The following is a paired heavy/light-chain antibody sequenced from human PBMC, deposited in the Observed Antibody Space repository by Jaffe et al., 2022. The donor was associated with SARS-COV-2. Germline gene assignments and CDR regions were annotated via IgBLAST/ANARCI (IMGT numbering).Light chain of an antibody. V-gene: IGKV3-15*01. J-gene: IGKJ1*01. CDR1: QSVSSN. CDR3: QQYNNWPRT. Sequence: EIVMTQSPATLSVSPGERATLSCRASQSVSSNLAWYQQKPGQAPRLLIYGASTRATDIPARFSGSGSGTEFTLTIGSLQSEDFAVYYCQQYNNWPRTFGQGTKVEIK. CDR2: GAS.
Heavy chain of an antibody. Sequence: QVQLQESGPGLVKPSGTLSLTCAVSGGSISSNNWWSWVRQPPGKGLEWVGEIYHSGSTNYNPSLKSRVTISVDKSKNLFSLKLNSVTAADTAVYYCAKAGAAGPYYYGMDVWGQGTTVTVSS. V-gene: IGHV4-4*02. J-gene: IGHJ6*02. CDR1: GGSISSNNW. CDR2: IYHSGST. D-gene: IGHD6-13*01. CDR3: AKAGAAGPYYYGMDV.